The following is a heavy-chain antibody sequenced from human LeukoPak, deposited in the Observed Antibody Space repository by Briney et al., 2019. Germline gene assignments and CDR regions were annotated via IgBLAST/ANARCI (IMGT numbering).Heavy chain of an antibody. D-gene: IGHD3-16*02. V-gene: IGHV3-15*01. CDR3: TALVPNYDYVWGSYRYNEK. CDR1: GFTFSTAW. CDR2: IKSKTDGATT. J-gene: IGHJ4*02. Sequence: GGSLRLSCAASGFTFSTAWMSWVRQAPGKGLEWVGRIKSKTDGATTDYAAPVKGRFAISRDDSRSTIYLQMNSLKTEDTAVYYCTALVPNYDYVWGSYRYNEKWGQGTLVTVSS.